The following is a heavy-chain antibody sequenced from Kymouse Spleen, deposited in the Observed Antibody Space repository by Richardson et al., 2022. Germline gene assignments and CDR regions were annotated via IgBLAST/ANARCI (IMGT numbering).Heavy chain of an antibody. CDR2: IYYSGST. CDR3: ASDLWFGEPPPYYYYYYGMDV. Sequence: QLQLQESGPGLVKPSETLSLTCTVSGGSISSSSYYWGWIRQPPGKGLEWIGSIYYSGSTYYNPSLKSRVTISVDTSKNQFSLKLSSVTAADTAVYYCASDLWFGEPPPYYYYYYGMDVWGQGTTVTVSS. D-gene: IGHD3-10*01. J-gene: IGHJ6*02. CDR1: GGSISSSSYY. V-gene: IGHV4-39*01.